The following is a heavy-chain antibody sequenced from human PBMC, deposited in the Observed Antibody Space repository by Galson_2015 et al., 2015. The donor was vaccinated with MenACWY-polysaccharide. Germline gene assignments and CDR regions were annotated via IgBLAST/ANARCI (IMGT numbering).Heavy chain of an antibody. CDR2: IFHTGDN. CDR3: ARLPNGVVLVAGTD. J-gene: IGHJ4*02. V-gene: IGHV4-39*01. Sequence: ETLSLTCSGSGGSVSSRHYYWGWFRQPPGKGLEWIGSIFHTGDNYSDPSFKSRVTMSVDTSKNVFPLNLTPVCAADTAVYYCARLPNGVVLVAGTDWGQGTLVTVSS. CDR1: GGSVSSRHYY. D-gene: IGHD2-15*01.